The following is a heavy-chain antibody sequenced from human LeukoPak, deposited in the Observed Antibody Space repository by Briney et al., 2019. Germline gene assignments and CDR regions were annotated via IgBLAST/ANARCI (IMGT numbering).Heavy chain of an antibody. D-gene: IGHD2-2*01. CDR2: IHPSGATT. J-gene: IGHJ4*02. Sequence: ASVKVSCKASGYSFTSYYIHWVRKAPGQELEWMGIIHPSGATTSYAQKFQGRVTMTKDTSTSTVYMELSSLRSEDTAVYFCARDAAGAPAASYYFDYWGQGTLVTVSS. CDR3: ARDAAGAPAASYYFDY. V-gene: IGHV1-46*01. CDR1: GYSFTSYY.